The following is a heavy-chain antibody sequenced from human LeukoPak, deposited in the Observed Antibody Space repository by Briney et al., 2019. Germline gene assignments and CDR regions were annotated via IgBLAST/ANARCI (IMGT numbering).Heavy chain of an antibody. CDR2: ISSSSSYI. CDR3: ARARSITIFGVVITADY. V-gene: IGHV3-21*01. J-gene: IGHJ4*02. CDR1: GFTFSGYS. Sequence: GGSLRLSCAASGFTFSGYSMNGGRPAPGKGLEWVSSISSSSSYIYYADSVKGRFTISRDNAKNSLYLQMNSLRAEDTAVYYCARARSITIFGVVITADYWGQGTLVTVSS. D-gene: IGHD3-3*01.